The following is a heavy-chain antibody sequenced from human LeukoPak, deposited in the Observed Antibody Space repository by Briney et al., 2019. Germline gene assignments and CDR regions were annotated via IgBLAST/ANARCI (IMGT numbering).Heavy chain of an antibody. CDR3: ARKAPKKAWFGP. CDR1: GGSNTSYY. CDR2: SHPSGNS. Sequence: PSEALSLTCTVSGGSNTSYYWSWIRQPPGKGLEWIGYSHPSGNSNYSPSLKSRVTISIDTSRNQFSLKLSSVTAADTAVYYCARKAPKKAWFGPWGQGTLVTVSS. V-gene: IGHV4-4*09. J-gene: IGHJ5*02.